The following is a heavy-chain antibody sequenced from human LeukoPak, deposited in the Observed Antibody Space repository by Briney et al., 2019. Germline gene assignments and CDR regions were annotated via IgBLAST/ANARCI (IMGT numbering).Heavy chain of an antibody. CDR3: AKGKVVPATIYDY. Sequence: GGSLRLSCAASGFTFSDYYMSWVRQAPGKGLELVSAIVGSSTHYADSVKGRFTISRDNSKNTLYLQMNSLRAEDTAVYYCAKGKVVPATIYDYWGQGTLVTVSS. CDR2: IVGSST. V-gene: IGHV3-23*01. J-gene: IGHJ4*02. CDR1: GFTFSDYY. D-gene: IGHD2-2*02.